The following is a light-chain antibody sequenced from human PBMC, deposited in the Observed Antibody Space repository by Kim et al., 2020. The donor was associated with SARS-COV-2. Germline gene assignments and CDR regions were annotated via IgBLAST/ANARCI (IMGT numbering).Light chain of an antibody. CDR1: QTVGSK. J-gene: IGKJ4*01. V-gene: IGKV3D-15*01. CDR3: QQYDSWLS. CDR2: DAS. Sequence: EIVMTQSPATLSVSPGERATLSCSASQTVGSKLAWYQQTPGQPPRLLIYDASTRATGIPAKFSGTGSGTDFTLIISSLQSEDSAVYYCQQYDSWLSFGGGTKVDIK.